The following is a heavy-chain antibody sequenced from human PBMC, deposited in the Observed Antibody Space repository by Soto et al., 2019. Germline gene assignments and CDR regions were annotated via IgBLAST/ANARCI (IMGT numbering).Heavy chain of an antibody. CDR2: IIPILGIP. CDR1: GGTFSSYT. Sequence: QVQLVQSGAEVKKPGSSVKVSCKASGGTFSSYTISWVRQAPGQGLEWMGRIIPILGIPTYAQKFQGRVTITADKSTSTANMERSRRRSEDTAVYYCARDSGYCSGVSCRIEGPIDYLGQGTLVTVSS. D-gene: IGHD2-15*01. V-gene: IGHV1-69*08. J-gene: IGHJ4*02. CDR3: ARDSGYCSGVSCRIEGPIDY.